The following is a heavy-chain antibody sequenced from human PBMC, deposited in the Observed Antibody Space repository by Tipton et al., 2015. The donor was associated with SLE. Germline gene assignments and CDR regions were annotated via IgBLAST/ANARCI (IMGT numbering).Heavy chain of an antibody. D-gene: IGHD2-2*01. Sequence: TLSLTCPVSGGSISSYYWSWIRQPAGKGLEWIGRIYTSGSTNYNPSLKSRVTISVDTSKNQFSLKLSSVTAADTAVYYCARLIYYARGFDPWGQGTLVTVSS. CDR2: IYTSGST. CDR1: GGSISSYY. V-gene: IGHV4-4*07. J-gene: IGHJ5*02. CDR3: ARLIYYARGFDP.